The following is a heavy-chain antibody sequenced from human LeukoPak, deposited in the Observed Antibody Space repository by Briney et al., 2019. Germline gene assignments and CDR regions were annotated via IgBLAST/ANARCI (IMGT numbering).Heavy chain of an antibody. CDR1: GGSISSYY. CDR2: IYYSGST. D-gene: IGHD4-23*01. CDR3: ASHGGSYGGNSRGKGFDY. V-gene: IGHV4-59*08. J-gene: IGHJ4*02. Sequence: PSETLSLTCTVSGGSISSYYWSWIRQPPGKGLEWIGYIYYSGSTNYNPSLKSRVTISVDTSKNQFSLKLSSVTAADTAVYYCASHGGSYGGNSRGKGFDYWGQGTLVTVSS.